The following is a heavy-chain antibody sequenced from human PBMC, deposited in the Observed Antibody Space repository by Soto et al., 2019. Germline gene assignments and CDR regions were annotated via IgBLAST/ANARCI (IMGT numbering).Heavy chain of an antibody. J-gene: IGHJ3*01. CDR1: GFPFTTYA. V-gene: IGHV3-23*01. CDR2: ISSSGGAT. Sequence: GGSLRLSCAASGFPFTTYAMSWVRQAPGKGLEWVSSISSSGGATYYADSVKDRLTVSRDNSKNTLYLQMNSLRVEDTAVYYCAKDRRARYYHDSSGYYDAFDVWGQGTMVTVSS. CDR3: AKDRRARYYHDSSGYYDAFDV. D-gene: IGHD3-22*01.